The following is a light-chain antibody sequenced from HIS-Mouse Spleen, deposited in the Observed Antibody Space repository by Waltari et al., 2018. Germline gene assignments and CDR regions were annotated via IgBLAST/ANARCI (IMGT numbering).Light chain of an antibody. CDR3: AAWDDSLSGPV. Sequence: QSVLTQPPSASGTPGQRVTISCSGRSSHIGSHYVSWYQQLPGTAPKLLIYRNNQRPSGVPDRFSGSKSGTSASLAISGLRSEDEADYYCAAWDDSLSGPVFGGGTKLTVL. CDR2: RNN. J-gene: IGLJ3*02. V-gene: IGLV1-47*01. CDR1: SSHIGSHY.